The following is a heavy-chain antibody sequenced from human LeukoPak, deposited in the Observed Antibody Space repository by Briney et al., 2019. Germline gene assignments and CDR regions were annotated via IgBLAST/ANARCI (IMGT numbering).Heavy chain of an antibody. V-gene: IGHV1-69*01. CDR1: GGTFSSYA. Sequence: SSVKVSCKASGGTFSSYAISGVRQAPGQGLEWMGGIIPIFGTANYAQKFQGRVTITADESTSTAYMELSSLRSEDTAVYYCATNKGQYGDYSNWFDPWGQGTLVTVSS. CDR2: IIPIFGTA. J-gene: IGHJ5*02. D-gene: IGHD4-17*01. CDR3: ATNKGQYGDYSNWFDP.